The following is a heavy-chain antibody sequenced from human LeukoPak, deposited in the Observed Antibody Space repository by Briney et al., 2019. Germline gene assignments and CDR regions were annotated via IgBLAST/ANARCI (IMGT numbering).Heavy chain of an antibody. V-gene: IGHV1-46*01. Sequence: GASVKVSCKASGYTFTSYYMHWVRQAPGQGLEWMGIINPSGGSTSYAQKFQGRVTMTRDMSTSTVYMELSSLRSEDTAVYYCARSSESYDSSGYYSYYLDYWGQGTLVTVSS. CDR2: INPSGGST. J-gene: IGHJ4*02. CDR3: ARSSESYDSSGYYSYYLDY. CDR1: GYTFTSYY. D-gene: IGHD3-22*01.